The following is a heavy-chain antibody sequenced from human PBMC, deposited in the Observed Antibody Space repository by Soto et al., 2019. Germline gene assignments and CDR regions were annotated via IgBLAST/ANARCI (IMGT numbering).Heavy chain of an antibody. CDR2: ISFDGINK. CDR3: GSTTSYDYVWGIYRYWGDAFDL. D-gene: IGHD3-16*02. CDR1: GFIFSTYG. V-gene: IGHV3-30*03. Sequence: QVQLVESGGGVVQPGRSLRLSCAASGFIFSTYGMHWVRQAPGKGLEWVAVISFDGINKYSADSVKGRFSISRDNSKKTLYMLINRLRADDTVVYYLGSTTSYDYVWGIYRYWGDAFDLWGQGTMVSVSS. J-gene: IGHJ3*01.